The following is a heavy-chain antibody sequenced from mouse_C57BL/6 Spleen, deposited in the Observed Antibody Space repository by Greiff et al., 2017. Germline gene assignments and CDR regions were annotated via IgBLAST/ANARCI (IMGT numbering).Heavy chain of an antibody. D-gene: IGHD1-1*01. CDR2: IYPGSGST. J-gene: IGHJ2*01. V-gene: IGHV1-55*01. Sequence: QVQLQQPGAELVKPGASVKMSCKASGYTFTSYWITWVKQRPGQGLEWIGDIYPGSGSTNYNEKFKSKATLTVDTSSSTAYMQLSSLTSEDSAVDYCARERDYYGSHVDYWGQGTTLTVSS. CDR3: ARERDYYGSHVDY. CDR1: GYTFTSYW.